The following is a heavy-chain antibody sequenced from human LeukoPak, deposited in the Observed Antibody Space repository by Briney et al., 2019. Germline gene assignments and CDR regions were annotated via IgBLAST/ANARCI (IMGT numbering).Heavy chain of an antibody. V-gene: IGHV4-59*12. J-gene: IGHJ6*03. D-gene: IGHD3-3*01. CDR3: ARTPRYYDFWSGYHRYYYYMDV. CDR1: GGSISSYY. Sequence: PSETLSLTCTASGGSISSYYWSWIRQPPGKGLEWIGYIYYSGSTNYNPSLKSRVTISVDKSKNQFSLKLSSVTAADTAVYYCARTPRYYDFWSGYHRYYYYMDVWGKGTTVTVSS. CDR2: IYYSGST.